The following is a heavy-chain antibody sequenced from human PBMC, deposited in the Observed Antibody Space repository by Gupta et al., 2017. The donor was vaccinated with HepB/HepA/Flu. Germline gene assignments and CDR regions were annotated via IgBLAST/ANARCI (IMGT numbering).Heavy chain of an antibody. CDR3: ARAGSGYGDSDFDY. CDR1: GFPFSSYS. D-gene: IGHD4-17*01. CDR2: ISSSSSYI. J-gene: IGHJ4*02. V-gene: IGHV3-21*01. Sequence: EVQLVESGGGLVKPGGSLRLSCAASGFPFSSYSMNWVRQAPGKGLEWVSSISSSSSYIYYADSVKGRFTISRDNAKNSLYLQMNSLRAEDTAVYYCARAGSGYGDSDFDYWGQGTLVTVSS.